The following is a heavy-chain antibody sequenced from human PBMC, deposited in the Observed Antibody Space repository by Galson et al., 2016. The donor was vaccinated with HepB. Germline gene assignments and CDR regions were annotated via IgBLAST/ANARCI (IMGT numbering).Heavy chain of an antibody. CDR1: GFSLKTSGMR. V-gene: IGHV2-70*04. CDR2: IDWDDDK. J-gene: IGHJ4*02. D-gene: IGHD1-26*01. CDR3: ARMGSGNYLFDY. Sequence: PALVKPTQTLTLTCSFSGFSLKTSGMRVSWIRQPPGEALEWLARIDWDDDKFYSTSLKTRLSISKDTSKNQAVLTMTNMDPVDTATYFCARMGSGNYLFDYWGQGILVTVSS.